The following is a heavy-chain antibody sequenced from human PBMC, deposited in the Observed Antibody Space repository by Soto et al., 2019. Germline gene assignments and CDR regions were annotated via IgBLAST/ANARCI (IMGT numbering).Heavy chain of an antibody. CDR3: ARDYRLGCPEE. CDR1: GGSIGSYY. V-gene: IGHV4-59*01. D-gene: IGHD2-8*01. Sequence: SATLSLTCPVSGGSIGSYYWSWSRQPPWKGLEWIGYIYYSGSTNYNPSLKSRVTISVDTSKNQFSLKLNSVTAADTAVYYCARDYRLGCPEEWGKVTLVTVS. J-gene: IGHJ4*02. CDR2: IYYSGST.